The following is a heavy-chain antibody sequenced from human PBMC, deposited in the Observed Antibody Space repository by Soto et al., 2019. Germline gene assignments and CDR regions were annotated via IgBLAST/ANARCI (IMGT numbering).Heavy chain of an antibody. V-gene: IGHV4-31*03. CDR3: ARVPLRGIAVAGIFAY. CDR2: IYYSGST. Sequence: QVQLQESGPGLVKPSQTLSLTCTVSGGSISSGGYYWSWIRQHPGNGLEWIGYIYYSGSTYYNPSRKSRVTISVDTSKNQFSLKLRSVTAADTAVYYCARVPLRGIAVAGIFAYWGQGTLVTVSS. CDR1: GGSISSGGYY. D-gene: IGHD6-19*01. J-gene: IGHJ4*02.